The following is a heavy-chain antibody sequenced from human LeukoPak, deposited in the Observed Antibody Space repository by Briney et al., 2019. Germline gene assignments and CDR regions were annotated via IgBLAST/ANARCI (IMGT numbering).Heavy chain of an antibody. Sequence: GGSLRLSCAASRFTFSNFAMSWVRQAPGKGLEWVSAISGSGGSTYYADSVKGRFTISRNNSKNALFLQMNSLRAEDTAVYYCAKSGPYCSSTSCNYFDYWGQGTLVTVSS. CDR1: RFTFSNFA. CDR2: ISGSGGST. V-gene: IGHV3-23*01. J-gene: IGHJ4*02. D-gene: IGHD2-2*01. CDR3: AKSGPYCSSTSCNYFDY.